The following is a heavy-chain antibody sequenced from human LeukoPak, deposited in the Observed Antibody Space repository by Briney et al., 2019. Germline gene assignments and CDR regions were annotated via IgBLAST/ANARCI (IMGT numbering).Heavy chain of an antibody. CDR3: ARGVVPAAIGGLDY. V-gene: IGHV3-33*01. J-gene: IGHJ4*02. CDR1: GFTFSSYG. Sequence: GGSLRLSCAASGFTFSSYGMHWVRQAPGKGLEWVAVIWYDGSNKYYADSVKGRFTITRDNSKNTLYLQMNSLRAEDTAVYYCARGVVPAAIGGLDYWGQGTLVTVSS. CDR2: IWYDGSNK. D-gene: IGHD2-2*02.